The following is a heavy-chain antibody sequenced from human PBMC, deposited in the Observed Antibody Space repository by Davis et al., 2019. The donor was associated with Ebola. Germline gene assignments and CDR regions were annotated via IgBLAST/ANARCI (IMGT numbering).Heavy chain of an antibody. D-gene: IGHD1-20*01. CDR3: ASGQFNWNDRGAFDI. CDR1: GFTFSSYA. CDR2: ISYDGSNK. Sequence: GESLKISCAASGFTFSSYAMHWVRQAPGKGLEWVAVISYDGSNKYYADSVKGRLTISRDNSKNTLYLQMNSLRAEDTAVYYCASGQFNWNDRGAFDIWGQGTMVTVSS. V-gene: IGHV3-30-3*01. J-gene: IGHJ3*02.